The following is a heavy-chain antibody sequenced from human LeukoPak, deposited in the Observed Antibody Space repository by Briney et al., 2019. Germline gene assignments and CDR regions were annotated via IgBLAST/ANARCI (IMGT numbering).Heavy chain of an antibody. CDR3: AKGGGYEAQYYYYYLDV. Sequence: RPGGSLRLSCTVSGLTFSDAWMSWVRQAPGKGLEWVAFIRFDGSNKYYADSVKGRFTISRDNSKNTLYLQMKSLGAEDTAVYYCAKGGGYEAQYYYYYLDVWGKGTTVTISS. D-gene: IGHD5-12*01. V-gene: IGHV3-30*02. CDR2: IRFDGSNK. CDR1: GLTFSDAW. J-gene: IGHJ6*03.